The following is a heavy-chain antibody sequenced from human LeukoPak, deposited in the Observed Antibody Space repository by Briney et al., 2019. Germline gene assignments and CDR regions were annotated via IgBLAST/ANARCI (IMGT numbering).Heavy chain of an antibody. J-gene: IGHJ4*02. V-gene: IGHV3-21*01. Sequence: PGGSLRLSCAASGFTFSSYSMNWVRQAPGKGLEWVSSISSSSSYIYYADSVKGRFTISRDNAKNSLYLQMNSLRAEDTAAYYCASGGITTFDYWGQGTLVTVSS. CDR2: ISSSSSYI. CDR3: ASGGITTFDY. D-gene: IGHD3-10*01. CDR1: GFTFSSYS.